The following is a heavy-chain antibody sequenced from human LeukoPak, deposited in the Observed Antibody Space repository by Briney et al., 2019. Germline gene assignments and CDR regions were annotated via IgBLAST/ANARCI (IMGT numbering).Heavy chain of an antibody. D-gene: IGHD6-19*01. CDR3: ARQYSSGWYPFDY. Sequence: GGSLRLSCAASGFTFSSYAMHWVRQAPGKGLEWVAVISYDGSNKYYADSVKGRFTISRDNSKNTLCLQMNSLRAEDTAVYYCARQYSSGWYPFDYWGQGTLVTVSS. CDR2: ISYDGSNK. CDR1: GFTFSSYA. V-gene: IGHV3-30*04. J-gene: IGHJ4*02.